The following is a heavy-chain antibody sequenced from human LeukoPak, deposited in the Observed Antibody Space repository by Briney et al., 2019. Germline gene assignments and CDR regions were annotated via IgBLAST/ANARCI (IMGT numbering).Heavy chain of an antibody. D-gene: IGHD6-6*01. V-gene: IGHV3-21*01. J-gene: IGHJ4*02. CDR2: ISTSSSYI. CDR3: ARDSLHPSSLHYYFDY. CDR1: GFTFSSYN. Sequence: GGSLRLSCAASGFTFSSYNMNWVRQAPGKGLEWVSSISTSSSYIYSADSLKGRFTISRDNAKNSLYLQMNSLRVEDKAVYYCARDSLHPSSLHYYFDYWGQGTLVTVSS.